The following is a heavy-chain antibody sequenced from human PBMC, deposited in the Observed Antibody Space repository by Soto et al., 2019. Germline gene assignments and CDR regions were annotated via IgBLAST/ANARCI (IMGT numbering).Heavy chain of an antibody. D-gene: IGHD6-6*01. V-gene: IGHV3-23*01. CDR1: GFTFSSYA. CDR2: ISASGGST. CDR3: AKDVAARPVNWFDP. J-gene: IGHJ5*02. Sequence: EVQLLESGGGLVQPGGSLRLSCAASGFTFSSYAMSWVRQAPGKGLEWVSAISASGGSTYYADSVKGRFTISRDNSKNTLYLQMNSLRAEDTSVYYCAKDVAARPVNWFDPWGQGTLVTVSS.